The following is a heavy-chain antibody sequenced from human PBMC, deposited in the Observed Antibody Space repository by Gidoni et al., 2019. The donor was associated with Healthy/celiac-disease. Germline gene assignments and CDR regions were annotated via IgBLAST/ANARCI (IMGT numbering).Heavy chain of an antibody. D-gene: IGHD2-2*01. J-gene: IGHJ4*02. CDR1: EFPFRSYW. Sequence: EVQLVESGGGLVQPGGSLRLSCAASEFPFRSYWMRWVRQAPGKGLEWVANIKQDGSEKYYVDSVKGRFTISRDNAKNSLYLQMNSLRAEDTAVYYCARAGYCSSTSCYQFDFDYWGQGTLVTVSS. V-gene: IGHV3-7*03. CDR2: IKQDGSEK. CDR3: ARAGYCSSTSCYQFDFDY.